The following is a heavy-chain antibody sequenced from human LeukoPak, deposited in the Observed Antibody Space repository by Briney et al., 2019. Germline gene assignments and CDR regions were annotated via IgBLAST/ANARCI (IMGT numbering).Heavy chain of an antibody. V-gene: IGHV1-8*01. CDR2: MNPNSGNT. Sequence: ASVKVSCKASGYTFTSYDINWVRQATGQGLEWMGWMNPNSGNTGYAQKLQGRVTMTRNTSISTAYMELSSLRSEDTAVYYCARRIITAAGLRTLDCWGQGTLVTVSS. CDR1: GYTFTSYD. D-gene: IGHD6-13*01. J-gene: IGHJ4*02. CDR3: ARRIITAAGLRTLDC.